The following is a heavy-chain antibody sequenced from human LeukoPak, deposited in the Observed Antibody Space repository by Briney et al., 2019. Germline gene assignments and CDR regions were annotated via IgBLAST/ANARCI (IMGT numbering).Heavy chain of an antibody. Sequence: GESLKISCQGSGYIFTSYWITWVRQMPGKGLEWMGIIYPGDSDTKYSPSFQGQVTISADKSISTTYLQWSSLKASDTAMYYCARRSYGGKDFDYWGQGTLVTVSS. J-gene: IGHJ4*02. V-gene: IGHV5-51*01. CDR2: IYPGDSDT. CDR3: ARRSYGGKDFDY. D-gene: IGHD4-23*01. CDR1: GYIFTSYW.